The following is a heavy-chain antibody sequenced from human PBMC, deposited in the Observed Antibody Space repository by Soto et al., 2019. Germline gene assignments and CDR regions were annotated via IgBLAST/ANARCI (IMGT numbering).Heavy chain of an antibody. CDR2: IYSAGSA. D-gene: IGHD2-2*01. Sequence: PGGSLRLSCAASGFTVSSTYMSWVRQAPGKGLEWVSVIYSAGSADFADSVKGRFTISRDNSKNTLYLQMSSLRAEDTAVYYCARVPSTSYHYFDYWGQGTLVTVSS. CDR3: ARVPSTSYHYFDY. V-gene: IGHV3-66*01. J-gene: IGHJ4*02. CDR1: GFTVSSTY.